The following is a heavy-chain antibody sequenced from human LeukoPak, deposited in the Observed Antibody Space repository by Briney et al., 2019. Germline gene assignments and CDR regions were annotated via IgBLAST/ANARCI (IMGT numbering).Heavy chain of an antibody. V-gene: IGHV3-13*01. CDR2: IGTAGGT. CDR1: GFTLSNFA. J-gene: IGHJ4*02. D-gene: IGHD1-26*01. Sequence: GGSLRLSCAASGFTLSNFAMHWVRQATGKGLEWVSAIGTAGGTFYPGSVKGRFTISRENAKNSLYLQMNNLRAEDTAVYYCARQMTPHGNFDYWAREPWSPSLQ. CDR3: ARQMTPHGNFDY.